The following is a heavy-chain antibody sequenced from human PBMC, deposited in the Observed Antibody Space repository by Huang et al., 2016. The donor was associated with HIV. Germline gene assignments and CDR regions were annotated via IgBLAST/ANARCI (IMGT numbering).Heavy chain of an antibody. CDR2: IGSRGGT. CDR3: ARDQFGDYVNYFDL. J-gene: IGHJ4*02. Sequence: QVQLQESGPGLVRPSETLSLICGVSGGSISGYFWSWIRQPAGKGLQWIGRIGSRGGTDYNPTLKSRFNMSIDTSKSQFSLTLSSVTAADTAVYYCARDQFGDYVNYFDLWGQGTLVTVSS. V-gene: IGHV4-4*07. D-gene: IGHD4-17*01. CDR1: GGSISGYF.